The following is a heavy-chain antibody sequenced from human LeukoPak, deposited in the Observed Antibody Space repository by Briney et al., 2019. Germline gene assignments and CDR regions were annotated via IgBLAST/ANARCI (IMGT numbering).Heavy chain of an antibody. D-gene: IGHD3-10*01. CDR1: GFTFSSYE. CDR3: ARVVPPTDYGSGSYFWDPYYFDY. Sequence: GGSLRLSCAASGFTFSSYEMNWVRQAPGKGLEWVSYISSSGSTIYYADSVKGRFTISRDNSKNTLYLQMNSLRAEDTAVYYCARVVPPTDYGSGSYFWDPYYFDYWGQGTLVTVSS. CDR2: ISSSGSTI. J-gene: IGHJ4*02. V-gene: IGHV3-48*03.